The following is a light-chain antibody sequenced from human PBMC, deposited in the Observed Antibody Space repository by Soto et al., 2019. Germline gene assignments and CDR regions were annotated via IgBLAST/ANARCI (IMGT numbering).Light chain of an antibody. CDR2: EST. J-gene: IGKJ1*01. CDR1: QNVRSY. CDR3: QQSFFAPPT. Sequence: DIHMTQSRSSLSASVGVTVIITCRASQNVRSYLNWYQQKSGKAPKLLIYESTNLESGVPSRFSGDGFGTDFTLTISSLHPEDFATYYCQQSFFAPPTFGRGTKVDIK. V-gene: IGKV1-39*01.